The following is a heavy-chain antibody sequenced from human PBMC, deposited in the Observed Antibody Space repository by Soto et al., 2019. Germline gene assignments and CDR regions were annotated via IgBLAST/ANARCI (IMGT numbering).Heavy chain of an antibody. CDR2: IYYSGST. Sequence: SETLSLTCTVSAVSISYYYWSWIRQPPGKGLEWIGYIYYSGSTNYNPSLKSRVTLSVDTSKNQFSLKLSSVTAADTAVYYCERVGSAAAGIVIYYWGQGTLVTVSS. J-gene: IGHJ4*02. D-gene: IGHD6-13*01. V-gene: IGHV4-59*01. CDR1: AVSISYYY. CDR3: ERVGSAAAGIVIYY.